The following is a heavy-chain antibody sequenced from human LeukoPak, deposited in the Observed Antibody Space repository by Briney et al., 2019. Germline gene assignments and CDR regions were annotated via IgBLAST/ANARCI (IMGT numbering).Heavy chain of an antibody. CDR1: GFFFNSHS. CDR3: AREEPAGSTDY. CDR2: ISSNGGST. V-gene: IGHV3-64*01. J-gene: IGHJ4*02. Sequence: PGGSLRLSCAASGFFFNSHSMHWVRQAPGKGMECVSAISSNGGSTYYANSVKGRFTISRDNSKNTLYLQMGSLRAEDTALYYCAREEPAGSTDYWGQGILVTVSS. D-gene: IGHD1-14*01.